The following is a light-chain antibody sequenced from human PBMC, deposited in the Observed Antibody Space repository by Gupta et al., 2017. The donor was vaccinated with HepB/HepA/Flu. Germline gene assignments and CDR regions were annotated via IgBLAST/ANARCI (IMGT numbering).Light chain of an antibody. CDR1: QSVSSY. CDR2: DAS. Sequence: IVLTPSPATLSLSPGERATLSCRASQSVSSYLSWYQQKPGQAPRLLIYDASNRATGIPARVRGSGSGTDCTLTISSLEPEDVAVDDCQQRSNGNSSTFGQGTRLEIK. CDR3: QQRSNGNSST. J-gene: IGKJ5*01. V-gene: IGKV3-11*01.